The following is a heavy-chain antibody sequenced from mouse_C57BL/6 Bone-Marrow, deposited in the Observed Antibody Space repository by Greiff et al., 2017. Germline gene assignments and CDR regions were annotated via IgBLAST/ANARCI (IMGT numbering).Heavy chain of an antibody. V-gene: IGHV5-12*01. D-gene: IGHD2-4*01. CDR2: ISNGGGST. CDR1: GFTFSDYY. Sequence: EVKLMESGGGLVQPGGSLKLSCAASGFTFSDYYMYWVRQTPEKRLEWVAYISNGGGSTYYSDTVKGRFTISRDNAKTTLYLQMSRLKSEDTAMYYCARYDYYFDYWGQGTTLTVSS. J-gene: IGHJ2*01. CDR3: ARYDYYFDY.